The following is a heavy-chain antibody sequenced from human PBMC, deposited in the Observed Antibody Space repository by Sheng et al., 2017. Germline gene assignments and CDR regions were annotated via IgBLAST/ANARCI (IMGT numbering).Heavy chain of an antibody. CDR3: ARGLEYCTGGTCYSGWFDP. CDR1: GYSFNIYS. J-gene: IGHJ5*02. CDR2: ISGYNSKT. V-gene: IGHV1-18*04. D-gene: IGHD2-15*01. Sequence: QGQLVQSGAEVKKPGASVKVSCKASGYSFNIYSINWVRQAPGQGLEWMGWISGYNSKTNYGQKFQGRVTMTIDTSTNTAYMELRSLRSDDTAVYYCARGLEYCTGGTCYSGWFDPWGREPWSPS.